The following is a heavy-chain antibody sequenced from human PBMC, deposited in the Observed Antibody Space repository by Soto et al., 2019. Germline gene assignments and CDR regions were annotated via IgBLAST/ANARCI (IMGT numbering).Heavy chain of an antibody. D-gene: IGHD2-2*01. V-gene: IGHV1-69*13. CDR1: GGTFSSYA. Sequence: SVKVSCKASGGTFSSYAISWVRQAPGQGLEWMGGIIPIFGTANYAQKFQGRVTITADESTSTAYMELSSLRSEDTAVYYCARGIPAATGAYYYYGMDVWGQGTTVTVSS. CDR2: IIPIFGTA. J-gene: IGHJ6*02. CDR3: ARGIPAATGAYYYYGMDV.